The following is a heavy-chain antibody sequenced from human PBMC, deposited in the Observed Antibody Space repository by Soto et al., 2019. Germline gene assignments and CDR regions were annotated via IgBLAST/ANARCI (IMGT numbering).Heavy chain of an antibody. CDR1: GGSISSGGYY. J-gene: IGHJ3*02. Sequence: SETLSLTCTVSGGSISSGGYYWSWIRQHPGKGLEWIGYIYYSGSTYYNPSLKSRVTISVDTSKNQLSLKLSSVTAADTAVYYCARSTDPILDAFDIWGQGTMVTVSS. V-gene: IGHV4-31*03. CDR3: ARSTDPILDAFDI. CDR2: IYYSGST. D-gene: IGHD2-15*01.